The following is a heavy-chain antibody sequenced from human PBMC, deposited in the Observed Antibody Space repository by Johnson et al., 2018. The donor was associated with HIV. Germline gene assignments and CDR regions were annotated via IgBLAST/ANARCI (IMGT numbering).Heavy chain of an antibody. CDR2: ISYDGSVI. V-gene: IGHV3-30-3*01. Sequence: QVQLVESGGGVVQPWRSLRLSCAASGFTFSDYAMHWVRQAPGKGLEWVAVISYDGSVIKYADSLKGRFTISRDNSQNTLFVQMNSLRPEDTAVYFCARDRFGSGRPNAVDIWGQWTMVTVSS. J-gene: IGHJ3*02. CDR3: ARDRFGSGRPNAVDI. D-gene: IGHD3-10*01. CDR1: GFTFSDYA.